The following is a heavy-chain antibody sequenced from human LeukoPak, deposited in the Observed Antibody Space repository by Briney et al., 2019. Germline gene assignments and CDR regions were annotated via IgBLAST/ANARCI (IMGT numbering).Heavy chain of an antibody. CDR3: ARRAPGAISGSSPWFDP. CDR2: IYYSGST. Sequence: SGTLSLTCTVSGGSISSYYWSWIRQPPGKGLEWIGYIYYSGSTNYNPSLKSRVTISVDTSKNQFSLKLSSVTAADTAVYYCARRAPGAISGSSPWFDPWGQGTLVTVSS. J-gene: IGHJ5*02. V-gene: IGHV4-59*08. CDR1: GGSISSYY. D-gene: IGHD1-26*01.